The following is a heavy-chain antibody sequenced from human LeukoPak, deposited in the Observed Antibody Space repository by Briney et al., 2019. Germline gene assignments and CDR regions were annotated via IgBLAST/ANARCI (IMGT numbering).Heavy chain of an antibody. Sequence: SETLSLTCTVSGGXINSHYCTWIRQPPGKGREWIADIYYSGSTNYNPSLKSRVTISVDTSKNQCSLKLSSVTAADTAVHYCVREGTDGWYYYGSGSYVQGAFDIWGQGTMVTVSP. J-gene: IGHJ3*02. D-gene: IGHD3-10*01. V-gene: IGHV4-59*11. CDR3: VREGTDGWYYYGSGSYVQGAFDI. CDR2: IYYSGST. CDR1: GGXINSHY.